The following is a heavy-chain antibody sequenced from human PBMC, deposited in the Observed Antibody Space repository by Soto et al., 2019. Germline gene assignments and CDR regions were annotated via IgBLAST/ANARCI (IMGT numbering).Heavy chain of an antibody. CDR1: GFTFSSYG. Sequence: PGGSLRLSCAASGFTFSSYGMHWVRQAPGKGLEWVAVISYDGSNKYYADSVKGRFTISRDNSKNTLYLQMNSLRAEDAAVYYCAKGLFRHNPPGVRWFDPWGQGTLVTVSS. CDR3: AKGLFRHNPPGVRWFDP. V-gene: IGHV3-30*18. J-gene: IGHJ5*02. D-gene: IGHD3-10*01. CDR2: ISYDGSNK.